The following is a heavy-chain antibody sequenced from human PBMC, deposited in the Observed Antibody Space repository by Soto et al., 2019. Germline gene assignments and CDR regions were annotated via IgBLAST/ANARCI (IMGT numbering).Heavy chain of an antibody. CDR1: GGSVNNADYF. Sequence: QVRLEESGPGLVKPSETLSLICSVSGGSVNNADYFWSWIRHHPENGLEWIGYIYYSGSTRYNPSFKTRATLSIDTSKNQFSLRLNSVTVADTAVYFCARDADYGVSWGGMDVWGRGTTVTVSS. J-gene: IGHJ6*02. V-gene: IGHV4-31*03. CDR3: ARDADYGVSWGGMDV. CDR2: IYYSGST. D-gene: IGHD4-17*01.